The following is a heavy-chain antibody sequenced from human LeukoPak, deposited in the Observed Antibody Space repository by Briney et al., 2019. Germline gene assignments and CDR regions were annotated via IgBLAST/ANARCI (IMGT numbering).Heavy chain of an antibody. D-gene: IGHD6-13*01. CDR2: IYYSGST. Sequence: PSETLSLTCTVSGGSISSSSYYWGWIRQPPGKGLEWIGSIYYSGSTYYNPSLKSRVTISVDTSKNQFSLKLSSVTAADTAVYCCARSVHDSSSWYYFDYWGQGTLVTVSS. CDR1: GGSISSSSYY. V-gene: IGHV4-39*01. CDR3: ARSVHDSSSWYYFDY. J-gene: IGHJ4*02.